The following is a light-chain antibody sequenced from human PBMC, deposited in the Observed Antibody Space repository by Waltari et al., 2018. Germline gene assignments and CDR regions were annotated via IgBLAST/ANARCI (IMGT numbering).Light chain of an antibody. V-gene: IGLV2-14*03. CDR2: DVS. CDR1: SSDVSAYHW. J-gene: IGLJ1*01. CDR3: SSYTTSSTYV. Sequence: QSALTQPASVSGSPGQSIAISCPANSSDVSAYHWVSWYHQHPGKAPKLMIYDVSNRPSGVSDRFSGSKSGNTASLTISGLQAEDEADYYCSSYTTSSTYVFGTGTKVTVL.